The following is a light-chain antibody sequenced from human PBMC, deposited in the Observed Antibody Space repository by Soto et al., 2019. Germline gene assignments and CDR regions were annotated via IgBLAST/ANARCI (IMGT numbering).Light chain of an antibody. CDR2: DAV. CDR1: QNIISN. J-gene: IGKJ2*01. V-gene: IGKV3-20*01. Sequence: EIVMTQSPATLSVSPGERVTLSCRASQNIISNLAWYQQKPGQAPRLLIYDAVRRATGIPDRFSGSGSGTDFTLTISRLEPEDFAVYYCHQYGSSLGTFGQGTKVDIK. CDR3: HQYGSSLGT.